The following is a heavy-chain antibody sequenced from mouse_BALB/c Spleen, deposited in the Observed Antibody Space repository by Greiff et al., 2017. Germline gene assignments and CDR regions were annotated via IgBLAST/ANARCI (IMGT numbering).Heavy chain of an antibody. CDR3: TRGGAMITTGDY. CDR2: IDPSDSYT. J-gene: IGHJ2*01. CDR1: GYTFTSYW. D-gene: IGHD2-4*01. Sequence: QVQLQQSGAELVKPGASVKMSCKASGYTFTSYWMHWVKQRPGQGLEWIGVIDPSDSYTSYNQKFKGKATLTVDTSSSTAYMQLSSLTSEDSAVYYCTRGGAMITTGDYWGQGTTLTVSS. V-gene: IGHV1S127*01.